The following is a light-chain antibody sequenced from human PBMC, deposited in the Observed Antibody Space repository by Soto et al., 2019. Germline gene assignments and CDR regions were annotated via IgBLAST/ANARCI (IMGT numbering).Light chain of an antibody. CDR1: QSFSSY. CDR2: DAS. Sequence: EIVLTQSPATLSLSPGERATLSCRASQSFSSYLAWYQQKPGQAPRLLIYDASKRATGTPARFSGRGSGTDVTLTISSLEPEDFAVYYCQQRSNWPPVLTFGQGTRLQIK. V-gene: IGKV3-11*01. CDR3: QQRSNWPPVLT. J-gene: IGKJ5*01.